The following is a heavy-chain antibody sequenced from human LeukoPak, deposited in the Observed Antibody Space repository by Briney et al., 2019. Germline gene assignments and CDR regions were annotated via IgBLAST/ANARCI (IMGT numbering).Heavy chain of an antibody. CDR2: IYYSGST. CDR1: GGSISSYY. V-gene: IGHV4-59*01. J-gene: IGHJ4*02. CDR3: ARLGAAAGTDY. Sequence: SETLSLTCTVSGGSISSYYWSWIRQPPGKGLEWIGYIYYSGSTNYNPSLKSRVTISVDTSKNQFSLKLSSVTAAATAVYYCARLGAAAGTDYWGQGTLVTVSS. D-gene: IGHD6-13*01.